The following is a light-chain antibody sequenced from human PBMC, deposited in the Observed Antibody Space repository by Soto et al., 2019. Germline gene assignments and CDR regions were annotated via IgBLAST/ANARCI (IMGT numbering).Light chain of an antibody. Sequence: QSALTQPHSVSGSPGQSVTISCTGTSVDVGAYDFVSWYQQHPGKAPKLLIYGNSNRPSGVPDRFSGSKSGTSASLTINGLQAEDEAHYYCQSYDNSLSGSWVFGGGTKLTVL. V-gene: IGLV2-11*01. CDR1: SVDVGAYDF. CDR3: QSYDNSLSGSWV. J-gene: IGLJ3*02. CDR2: GNS.